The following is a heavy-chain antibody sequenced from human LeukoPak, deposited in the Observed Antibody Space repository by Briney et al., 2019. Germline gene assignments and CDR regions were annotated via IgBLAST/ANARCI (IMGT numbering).Heavy chain of an antibody. V-gene: IGHV3-33*01. CDR3: ARDGRYNWNDSDGMDV. J-gene: IGHJ6*02. D-gene: IGHD1-20*01. CDR2: IWYDGSNK. CDR1: GFTFSSYG. Sequence: GGSLRLSCAASGFTFSSYGMHWVRQAPGKGLEWVAVIWYDGSNKYYADSVKGRFTISRDNYKNTLYLQMNSLRAEDTAVYYCARDGRYNWNDSDGMDVWGQGTTVTVSS.